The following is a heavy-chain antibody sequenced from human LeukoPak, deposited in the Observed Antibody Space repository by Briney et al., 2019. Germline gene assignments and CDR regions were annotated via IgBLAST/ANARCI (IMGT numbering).Heavy chain of an antibody. CDR2: IYHSGST. Sequence: PSETLSLTCAVSGYSISSGYYWVWIRQPPGKGLEWIGSIYHSGSTYYNPSLKSRVTLSVDTSKNQFSLKLSSVTAADTAVYYCASAYYDILTGYFDYWGQGTLVTVSS. CDR3: ASAYYDILTGYFDY. D-gene: IGHD3-9*01. J-gene: IGHJ4*02. V-gene: IGHV4-38-2*01. CDR1: GYSISSGYY.